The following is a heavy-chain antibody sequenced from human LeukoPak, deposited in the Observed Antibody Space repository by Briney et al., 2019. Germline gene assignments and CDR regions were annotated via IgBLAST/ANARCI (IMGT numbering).Heavy chain of an antibody. J-gene: IGHJ4*02. V-gene: IGHV3-23*01. CDR2: ISGSGGST. CDR3: AKGSLGYCSGGSCYGDY. CDR1: GFTFSNYA. Sequence: GGSLRLSCAVSGFTFSNYALSWVRQAPGKGLEWVSAISGSGGSTYCADSVKGRFTISRDNSKNTLYLQMNSLRAEDTAVYYCAKGSLGYCSGGSCYGDYWGQGTLVTVSS. D-gene: IGHD2-15*01.